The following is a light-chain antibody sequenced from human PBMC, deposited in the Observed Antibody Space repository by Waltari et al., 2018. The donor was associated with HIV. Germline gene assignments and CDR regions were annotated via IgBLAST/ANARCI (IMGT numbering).Light chain of an antibody. CDR2: EVT. J-gene: IGLJ3*02. V-gene: IGLV2-8*01. CDR1: SSDIGAYDS. CDR3: SSYGDSFRVL. Sequence: QSALTQPPSASGSLGQSVTISCTGSSSDIGAYDSVSWFQQHPRSAPKLLLYEVTRRPSTVSDRFSGSRSGSTAFLTVAGLQPDDEATYFCSSYGDSFRVLFGGGTNVTVL.